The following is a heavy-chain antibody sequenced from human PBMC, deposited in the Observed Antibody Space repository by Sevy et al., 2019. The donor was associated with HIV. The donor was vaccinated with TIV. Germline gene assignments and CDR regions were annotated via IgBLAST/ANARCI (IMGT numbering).Heavy chain of an antibody. CDR2: VFPGNSDV. D-gene: IGHD2-15*01. CDR3: VRGGHRPIDSFDI. J-gene: IGHJ3*02. V-gene: IGHV5-51*01. Sequence: GESLKISCETSGYWFTSHWIGWVRRMPGKGLEWVGIVFPGNSDVRYAPSFQGQVTISVDKSISVAYLQWSSLKASDTAMYYCVRGGHRPIDSFDIWGQGTMVTVSS. CDR1: GYWFTSHW.